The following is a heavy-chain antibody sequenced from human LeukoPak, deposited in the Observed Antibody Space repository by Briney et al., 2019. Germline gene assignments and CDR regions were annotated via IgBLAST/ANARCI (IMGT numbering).Heavy chain of an antibody. CDR2: IYSSGST. CDR1: GASISSYY. Sequence: SETLSLTFTVSGASISSYYWSWIRQPPGKGLEWIGYIYSSGSTNYNPSLKSRVTISVDTSKNQFSLKLSSVTAADTAVYYCARDDRNFDYWGQGTLVTVSS. V-gene: IGHV4-59*01. CDR3: ARDDRNFDY. J-gene: IGHJ4*02.